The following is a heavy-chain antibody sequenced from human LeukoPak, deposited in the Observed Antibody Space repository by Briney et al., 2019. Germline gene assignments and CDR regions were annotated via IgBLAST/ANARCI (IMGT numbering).Heavy chain of an antibody. J-gene: IGHJ4*02. V-gene: IGHV1-46*01. CDR3: ARDRLTTVNTSTPFDY. D-gene: IGHD4-17*01. CDR1: GYTFTSYY. CDR2: LNPSGGST. Sequence: ASVKVFCKASGYTFTSYYLHWVRQDPGQGLEWMGILNPSGGSTTYRQKFQGRVTMTRDTSTSTVYMELSSLRSEDTAVYYCARDRLTTVNTSTPFDYWGQGTLVTVSS.